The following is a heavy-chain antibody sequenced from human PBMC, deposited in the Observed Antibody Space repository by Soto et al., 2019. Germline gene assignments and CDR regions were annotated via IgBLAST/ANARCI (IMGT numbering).Heavy chain of an antibody. CDR3: ASDRQSTHWYAADX. CDR1: GFTFSSYS. V-gene: IGHV3-21*01. CDR2: ISGSGGYI. Sequence: AGGSLRLSCEGSGFTFSSYSMNWVRQAPGKGLEWVSSISGSGGYIYYADSVKGRFTISRDNAKKSLYLQMTSLRDEDTALYYCASDRQSTHWYAADXWGQGSLVTVSX. D-gene: IGHD6-13*01. J-gene: IGHJ4*02.